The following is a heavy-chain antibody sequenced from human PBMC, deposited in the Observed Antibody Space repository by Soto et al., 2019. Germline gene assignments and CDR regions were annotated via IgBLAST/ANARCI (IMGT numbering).Heavy chain of an antibody. V-gene: IGHV1-18*01. Sequence: QVHLVQSGAEVKKPGASVKVSCKASGYTFTNYGVSWVRQAPGQRLEWMGWISAYTRNTNYAQMFQGRVTMTTDTSTSTAYMELRSLTSDDTAVYYCARVLGYASRWWRHSAFDFWGQGTMVTVSS. D-gene: IGHD6-13*01. J-gene: IGHJ3*01. CDR2: ISAYTRNT. CDR1: GYTFTNYG. CDR3: ARVLGYASRWWRHSAFDF.